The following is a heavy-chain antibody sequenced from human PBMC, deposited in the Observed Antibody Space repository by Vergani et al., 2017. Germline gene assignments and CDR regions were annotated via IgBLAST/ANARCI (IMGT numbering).Heavy chain of an antibody. CDR2: IIPIFGTA. CDR1: GGTFSSNS. D-gene: IGHD2-2*02. CDR3: ASITLGYCSSTSCYTRGGGFDYMDV. Sequence: QGQLAQSGAEVKKPGSSVKVSCKASGGTFSSNSISWVRQAPGQGLEWMGRIIPIFGTANYAQKFQGRVTITAAESTSTAYMELSSLRSEDTAVYYCASITLGYCSSTSCYTRGGGFDYMDVWGKGTTVTVSS. V-gene: IGHV1-69*13. J-gene: IGHJ6*03.